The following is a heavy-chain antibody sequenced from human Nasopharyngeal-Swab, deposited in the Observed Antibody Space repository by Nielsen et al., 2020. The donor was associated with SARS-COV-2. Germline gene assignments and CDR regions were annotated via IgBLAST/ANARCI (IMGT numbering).Heavy chain of an antibody. CDR1: GFTFSSYG. J-gene: IGHJ4*02. V-gene: IGHV3-30*18. D-gene: IGHD3-22*01. CDR3: AKDWVVVTWGYFDY. Sequence: GESLRLSCAASGFTFSSYGMHWVRQAPGKGLEWVAVISYDGSNKYYADSVKGRFTISRDNSKNTLYLQMNSLRAEDTAVYYCAKDWVVVTWGYFDYWGQGTLVTVSS. CDR2: ISYDGSNK.